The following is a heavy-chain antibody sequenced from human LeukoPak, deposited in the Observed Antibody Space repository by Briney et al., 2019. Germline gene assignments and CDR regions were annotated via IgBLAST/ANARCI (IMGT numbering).Heavy chain of an antibody. J-gene: IGHJ4*02. CDR2: ISSSSSYI. CDR1: GFTFSSYS. V-gene: IGHV3-21*01. CDR3: ARALGVGATVEGCGY. Sequence: GGSLRLSCAASGFTFSSYSMNWVRQAPGKGLEWVSSISSSSSYIYYADSVKGRFTISRDNAKNSLYLQMNSLRAEDTAVYYCARALGVGATVEGCGYWGQGTLVTVSS. D-gene: IGHD1-26*01.